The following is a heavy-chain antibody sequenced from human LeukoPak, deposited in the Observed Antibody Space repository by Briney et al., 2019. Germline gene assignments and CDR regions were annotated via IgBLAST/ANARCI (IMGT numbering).Heavy chain of an antibody. CDR3: AKVDYDSSGYYPWGAFDI. V-gene: IGHV3-23*01. Sequence: GGSLRLSCAASGFTFSSYGMSWVRQAPGKGLEWVSGISGSGGSTYYADSVKGRFTISRDNSKNTLYEQMNSLRGEDTAVYYCAKVDYDSSGYYPWGAFDIWGQGTMVTVSS. D-gene: IGHD3-22*01. J-gene: IGHJ3*02. CDR2: ISGSGGST. CDR1: GFTFSSYG.